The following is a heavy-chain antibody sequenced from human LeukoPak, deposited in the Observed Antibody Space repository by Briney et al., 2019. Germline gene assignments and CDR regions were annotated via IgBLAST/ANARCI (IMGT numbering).Heavy chain of an antibody. CDR3: ARGQLGIWSASEI. J-gene: IGHJ3*02. D-gene: IGHD7-27*01. Sequence: GASVKVSCKASGGTFSSYAISWVRQAPGQGLEWMGRIIPILGIANYAQKFQGRVTITADKSTSTAYMEVSSLRSDDTAVYYCARGQLGIWSASEIWGQGTMVTVSS. V-gene: IGHV1-69*04. CDR1: GGTFSSYA. CDR2: IIPILGIA.